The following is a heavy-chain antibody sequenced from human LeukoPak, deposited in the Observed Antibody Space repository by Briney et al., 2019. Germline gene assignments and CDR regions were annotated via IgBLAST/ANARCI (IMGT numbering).Heavy chain of an antibody. CDR3: ARDGSCSGGSCAMDGWFDP. D-gene: IGHD2-15*01. V-gene: IGHV1-18*01. CDR1: GYSFTSYG. J-gene: IGHJ5*02. Sequence: ASVKVSCKTSGYSFTSYGVTWVRQAPGQGLEWMGWIGGYTGHSNYVQKFQGRVTMTTDTSTSTAYMELRSLTSDDTAVYYCARDGSCSGGSCAMDGWFDPWGQGTLVTVSS. CDR2: IGGYTGHS.